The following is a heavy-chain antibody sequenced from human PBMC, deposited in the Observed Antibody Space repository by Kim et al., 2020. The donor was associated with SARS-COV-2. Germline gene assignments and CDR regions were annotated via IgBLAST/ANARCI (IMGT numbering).Heavy chain of an antibody. D-gene: IGHD6-13*01. CDR2: VYYSGST. J-gene: IGHJ3*02. CDR1: GGSISSYY. Sequence: SETLSLTCTVSGGSISSYYWSWIRQPPGKGLEWIGNVYYSGSTNYNPSLKSRVTTSVDTSKNQFSLKLSSVTAADTAVYYCAREGRGEQQLVRAFDIWGQGTMVTVSS. CDR3: AREGRGEQQLVRAFDI. V-gene: IGHV4-59*01.